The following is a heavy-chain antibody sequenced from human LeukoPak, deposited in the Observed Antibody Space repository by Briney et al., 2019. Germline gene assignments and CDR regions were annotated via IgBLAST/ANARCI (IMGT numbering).Heavy chain of an antibody. CDR3: ARGAAATY. CDR1: GGSISRYY. V-gene: IGHV4-59*01. D-gene: IGHD6-13*01. Sequence: SETLSLTCTVSGGSISRYYWSWIRQPPGKGLEWIGYIYSSGSTNYNPSLKSRVTIAVDTSKNQFSLKLSSVTAADTAVYYCARGAAATYWGQGTLVTVSS. J-gene: IGHJ4*02. CDR2: IYSSGST.